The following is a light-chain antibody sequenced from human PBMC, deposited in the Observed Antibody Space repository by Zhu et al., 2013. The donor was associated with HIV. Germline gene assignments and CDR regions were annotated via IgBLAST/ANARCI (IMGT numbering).Light chain of an antibody. Sequence: DMQMTQSPSTLSASVGDRVTITCRASQTIDTWLAWYQQKPGKAPKLLIHSASTLERGVPSRFSGSGSGTEFTLTINNLQPDDFATYFCQQYNNYQYTFGPGDQAGD. V-gene: IGKV1-5*01. J-gene: IGKJ2*01. CDR2: SAS. CDR1: QTIDTW. CDR3: QQYNNYQYT.